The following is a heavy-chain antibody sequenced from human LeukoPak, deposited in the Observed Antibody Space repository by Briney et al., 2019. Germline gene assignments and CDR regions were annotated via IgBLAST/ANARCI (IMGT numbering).Heavy chain of an antibody. J-gene: IGHJ2*01. D-gene: IGHD4/OR15-4a*01. CDR2: IYWDDDK. V-gene: IGHV2-5*02. CDR1: GFSLSTTGVG. CDR3: AHRLRAPECGTNCYYWYFDL. Sequence: SGPTLVNPTQTLTLTCTFSGFSLSTTGVGVGWIRQPPGKALEWLALIYWDDDKRYSPPLKSRLTITKDTSKNQVVLTMTNVDPVDTATYYCAHRLRAPECGTNCYYWYFDLWGRGTLVTVSS.